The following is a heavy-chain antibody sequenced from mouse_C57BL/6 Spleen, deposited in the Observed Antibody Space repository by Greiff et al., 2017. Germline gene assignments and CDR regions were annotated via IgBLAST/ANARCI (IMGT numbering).Heavy chain of an antibody. Sequence: LMESGPGILQSSQTLSLTCSSSGFSLSTSGMGVSWIRQPSGNGLEWLAHIYWDDDKRYNPSLRSRLTISKGTSRNQVFLKITSVDTADTATYYCARSPYYDGAMDYWGQGTSGTVSS. D-gene: IGHD2-4*01. V-gene: IGHV8-12*01. J-gene: IGHJ4*01. CDR1: GFSLSTSGMG. CDR2: IYWDDDK. CDR3: ARSPYYDGAMDY.